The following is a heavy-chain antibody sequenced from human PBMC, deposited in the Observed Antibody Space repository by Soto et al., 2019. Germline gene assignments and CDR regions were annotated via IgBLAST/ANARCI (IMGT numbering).Heavy chain of an antibody. CDR2: IIPIFGTA. V-gene: IGHV1-69*13. D-gene: IGHD6-19*01. CDR3: ARDKGSGWSKTLHY. J-gene: IGHJ4*02. Sequence: GASVKVSCKASGGTFSSYAISWVRQAPGQGLEWMGGIIPIFGTANYAQKFQGRVTITADESTSTAYMELSSLRSEDTAVYYCARDKGSGWSKTLHYWGQGTLVTVSS. CDR1: GGTFSSYA.